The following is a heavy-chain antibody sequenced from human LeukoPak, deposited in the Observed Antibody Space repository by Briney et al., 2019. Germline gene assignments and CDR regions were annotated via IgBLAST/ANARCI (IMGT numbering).Heavy chain of an antibody. J-gene: IGHJ6*03. CDR1: GYTFTSYD. CDR2: MNPNSGNT. CDR3: ARIEKITIFGVVIILYMDV. D-gene: IGHD3-3*01. V-gene: IGHV1-8*01. Sequence: ASVKVSCKASGYTFTSYDINWVRQATGQGLEWMGWMNPNSGNTGYAQKFQGRVTMTRNTSISTAYMELSSLRSEDTAVYYCARIEKITIFGVVIILYMDVWGRGTTVTVSS.